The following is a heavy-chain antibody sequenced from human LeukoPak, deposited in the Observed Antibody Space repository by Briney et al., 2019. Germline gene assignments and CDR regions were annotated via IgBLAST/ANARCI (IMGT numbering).Heavy chain of an antibody. CDR1: GFTFSSYE. CDR2: ISSSGSTI. CDR3: ARVGIVGATYYYYYYMDV. D-gene: IGHD1-26*01. Sequence: GGSLRLSCAASGFTFSSYEMNWVRQAPGKGLEWVSYISSSGSTIYYADSVKGRFTISRDNAKNSLYLQMNSLRAEDTALYYCARVGIVGATYYYYYYMDVWGKGTTVTVSS. V-gene: IGHV3-48*03. J-gene: IGHJ6*03.